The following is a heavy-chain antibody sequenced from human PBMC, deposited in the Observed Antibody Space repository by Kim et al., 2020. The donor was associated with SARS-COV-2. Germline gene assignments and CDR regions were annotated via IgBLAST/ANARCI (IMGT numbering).Heavy chain of an antibody. CDR1: GGSFSGYY. J-gene: IGHJ4*02. CDR2: INHSGST. V-gene: IGHV4-34*01. D-gene: IGHD6-19*01. Sequence: SETLSLTCAVYGGSFSGYYWSWIRQPPGKGLEWIGEINHSGSTNYNPSLKSRVTISVDTSKNQFSLKLSSVTAADTAVYYCARAIPNGIAVASFDYWGQGTLVTVSS. CDR3: ARAIPNGIAVASFDY.